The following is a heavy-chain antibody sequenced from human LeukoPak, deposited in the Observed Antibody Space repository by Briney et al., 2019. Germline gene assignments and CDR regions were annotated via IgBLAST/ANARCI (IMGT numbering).Heavy chain of an antibody. CDR3: ARAGANGIEAAGSLRY. J-gene: IGHJ4*02. CDR2: IYYTGTT. D-gene: IGHD6-13*01. V-gene: IGHV4-59*01. Sequence: SSETLSLTCTVSGGSFSTYYWSWLRQPPEKGLEWIGYIYYTGTTNYNPSLKSRVTISVDTSKNQFSLNLSSVTAADTAVYYCARAGANGIEAAGSLRYWGQGTLVTVSS. CDR1: GGSFSTYY.